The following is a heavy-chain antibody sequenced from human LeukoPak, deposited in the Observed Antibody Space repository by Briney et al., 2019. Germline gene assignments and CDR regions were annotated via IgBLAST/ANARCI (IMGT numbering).Heavy chain of an antibody. CDR1: GYTFTGYY. Sequence: RASVKVSCKASGYTFTGYYMHWVRQAPGQGLEWMGWINPNSGGTNYAQKFQGRVTMTRDTSISTAYMELRRLRSDDTAVYYCARGAIVRGVIRRDLDYWGQGTLVTVSS. CDR2: INPNSGGT. D-gene: IGHD3-10*01. J-gene: IGHJ4*02. CDR3: ARGAIVRGVIRRDLDY. V-gene: IGHV1-2*02.